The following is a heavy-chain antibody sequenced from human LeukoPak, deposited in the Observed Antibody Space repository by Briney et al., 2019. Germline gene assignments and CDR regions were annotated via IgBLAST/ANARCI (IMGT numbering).Heavy chain of an antibody. CDR3: AKMMAGVAGIPNC. D-gene: IGHD6-19*01. CDR1: GFTFSSYA. CDR2: ISESGTNT. V-gene: IGHV3-23*01. J-gene: IGHJ4*02. Sequence: TGGSLRLSCAASGFTFSSYAMSWVRRAPGKGLEWVSAISESGTNTYYTDSVRGRFTISRDNSKNTLYLHMNSLRADDTAVYYRAKMMAGVAGIPNCWGQGTLVTVFS.